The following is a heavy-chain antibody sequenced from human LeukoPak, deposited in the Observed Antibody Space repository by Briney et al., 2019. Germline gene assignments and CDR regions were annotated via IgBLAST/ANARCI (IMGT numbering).Heavy chain of an antibody. CDR1: GYSISSGYY. D-gene: IGHD3-10*01. Sequence: SETLSLTCTVSGYSISSGYYWGWIRQPPGKGLEWIGSIYHSGSTYYNPSLKSRVTISVDTSKNQFSLKLSSVTAADTAVYYCARGSFGEFWYWGQGTLVTVSS. CDR2: IYHSGST. V-gene: IGHV4-38-2*02. J-gene: IGHJ4*02. CDR3: ARGSFGEFWY.